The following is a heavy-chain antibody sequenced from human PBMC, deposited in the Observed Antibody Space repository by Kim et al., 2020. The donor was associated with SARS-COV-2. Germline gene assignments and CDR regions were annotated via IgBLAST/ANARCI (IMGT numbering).Heavy chain of an antibody. Sequence: GGSLRLSCAASGFTFSSYGMHWVRQAPGKGLEWVAVISYDGSNKYYADSVKGRFTISRDNSKNTLYLQMNSLRAEDTAVYYCAKDFSQQLVHLYYGMDVWGQGTTVTVSS. V-gene: IGHV3-30*18. CDR2: ISYDGSNK. CDR3: AKDFSQQLVHLYYGMDV. J-gene: IGHJ6*02. CDR1: GFTFSSYG. D-gene: IGHD6-13*01.